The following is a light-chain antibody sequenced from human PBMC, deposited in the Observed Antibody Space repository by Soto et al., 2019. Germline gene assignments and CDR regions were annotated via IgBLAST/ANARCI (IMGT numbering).Light chain of an antibody. Sequence: IVMTQSPATLSVSPGEIATLSFRASQNVNSNFVWYQQNPGQAPRLLIYGASTRATGIPARFSCSGSGTEFSLTISSLQSEDFAVYYCQQHNNWPRTFGQGTKVDIK. CDR2: GAS. CDR1: QNVNSN. J-gene: IGKJ1*01. V-gene: IGKV3-15*01. CDR3: QQHNNWPRT.